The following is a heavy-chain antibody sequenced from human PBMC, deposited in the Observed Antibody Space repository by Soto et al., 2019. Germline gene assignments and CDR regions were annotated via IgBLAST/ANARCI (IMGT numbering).Heavy chain of an antibody. V-gene: IGHV3-48*01. CDR2: INSSSSNI. D-gene: IGHD2-21*02. J-gene: IGHJ5*02. Sequence: EVQLVESGGGLVQPGGSLRLSCAASGFTFSSYNINWVRKAPGKGLEWVSYINSSSSNIYYADSVKGLFTISRDNANNSLYLQMNRLRAEYTAVYYCAREGCDLNWFDPWGQGTLVTVSS. CDR3: AREGCDLNWFDP. CDR1: GFTFSSYN.